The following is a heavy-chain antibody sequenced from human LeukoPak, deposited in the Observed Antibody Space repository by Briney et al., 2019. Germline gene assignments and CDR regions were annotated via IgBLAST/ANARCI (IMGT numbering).Heavy chain of an antibody. D-gene: IGHD2-15*01. J-gene: IGHJ3*02. CDR1: GDSVSSYSAA. V-gene: IGHV6-1*01. Sequence: SQTLSLTCAISGDSVSSYSAAWSWIRQSPSRGLEWLGRTYYRSKWYNDYAVSVKSRITINPDTSKNQFSLRLTSVTPEDTAVYYCARSGSHDAFDIWGQGTMVTVSS. CDR3: ARSGSHDAFDI. CDR2: TYYRSKWYN.